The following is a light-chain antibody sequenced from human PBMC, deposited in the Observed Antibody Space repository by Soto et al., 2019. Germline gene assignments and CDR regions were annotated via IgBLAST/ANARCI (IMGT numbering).Light chain of an antibody. CDR3: HQYGSSPWT. Sequence: EIVLTQSPGTLSLSPGERATLSCRASQSISSSYLAWYQQKPGQAPRLLISGASSRPTGIPDRFSGGGSGTDFTLTIGRLDPEDFAAYYCHQYGSSPWTFGQGTKVEIK. CDR2: GAS. J-gene: IGKJ1*01. CDR1: QSISSSY. V-gene: IGKV3-20*01.